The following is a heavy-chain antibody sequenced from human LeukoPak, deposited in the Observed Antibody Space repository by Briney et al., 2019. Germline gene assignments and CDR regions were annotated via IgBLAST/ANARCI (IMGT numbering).Heavy chain of an antibody. CDR2: IYYSGSP. CDR1: GGSISDSY. Sequence: TSETLSLTCTVSGGSISDSYWGWIRHPPGKGLEWIGYIYYSGSPKYTPSLMSRVTISIDTSKNQFSLKLSSVSAADSAVYYCARRIQENRMTTANNWFDPWGQGTLVTVSS. J-gene: IGHJ5*02. CDR3: ARRIQENRMTTANNWFDP. V-gene: IGHV4-59*08. D-gene: IGHD4-17*01.